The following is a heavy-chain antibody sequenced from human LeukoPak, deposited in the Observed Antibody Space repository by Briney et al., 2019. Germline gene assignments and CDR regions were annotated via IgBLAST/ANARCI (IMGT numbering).Heavy chain of an antibody. CDR3: ARGSYCSSTSCRYFED. J-gene: IGHJ4*02. V-gene: IGHV3-53*01. CDR2: IYSSGST. CDR1: GFTVSGNY. Sequence: GGSLRLSCAASGFTVSGNYMSWVRQAPGKGLEWVSVIYSSGSTYYADSVKGRFTISRDNSKNTLYLQMNSLRPEDTAVYYCARGSYCSSTSCRYFEDWGQGTLVTVSS. D-gene: IGHD2-2*01.